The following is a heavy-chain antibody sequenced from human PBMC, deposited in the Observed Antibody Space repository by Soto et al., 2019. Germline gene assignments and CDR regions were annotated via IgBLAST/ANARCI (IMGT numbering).Heavy chain of an antibody. J-gene: IGHJ4*02. D-gene: IGHD1-7*01. CDR1: CYTFNIYG. CDR3: ARELSALGTIDY. CDR2: ISPYNGNK. V-gene: IGHV1-18*01. Sequence: ASVKVSCQTSCYTFNIYGISWVRQAPGQGFEWMGWISPYNGNKRYAQNLQDRVTMTTDTSTSTAYMELRSLRSDDTALYYCARELSALGTIDYWGQGTLVTVSS.